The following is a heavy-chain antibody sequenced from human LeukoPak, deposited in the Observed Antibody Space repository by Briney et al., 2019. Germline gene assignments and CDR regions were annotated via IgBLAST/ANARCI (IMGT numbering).Heavy chain of an antibody. Sequence: NPSETLSLTCTVSGGSISGDSYYWGWNRQPQGKGLEWIVCIYYSGSTYYNPSLKSRITISVDTSKSQISLKLRSVTAADTAMYYCARLWSGYRPPDFWGQGTLVTVSS. V-gene: IGHV4-39*01. CDR2: IYYSGST. J-gene: IGHJ4*02. D-gene: IGHD3-3*01. CDR3: ARLWSGYRPPDF. CDR1: GGSISGDSYY.